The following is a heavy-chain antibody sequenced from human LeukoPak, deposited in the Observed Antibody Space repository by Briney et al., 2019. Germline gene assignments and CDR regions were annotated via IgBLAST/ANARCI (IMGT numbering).Heavy chain of an antibody. Sequence: PTGGSLRLSCAASGFSFNSYAMTWVRQAPGKGLEWVSVISGSGDKTYYADSVKGRFTISRDNSKNTLYLQMHSLRAEDTAKYHCAKGSHSTGWFYFDYWGQGTLVTVSS. J-gene: IGHJ4*02. CDR3: AKGSHSTGWFYFDY. D-gene: IGHD2/OR15-2a*01. CDR1: GFSFNSYA. CDR2: ISGSGDKT. V-gene: IGHV3-23*01.